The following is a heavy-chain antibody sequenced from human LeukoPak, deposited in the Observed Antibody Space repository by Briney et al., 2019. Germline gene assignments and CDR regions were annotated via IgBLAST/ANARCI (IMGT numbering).Heavy chain of an antibody. D-gene: IGHD3-16*01. CDR2: MRQDGGEI. CDR3: ARIMDTLGVHFDC. Sequence: AGGSLTLSSVVSGFTFNNYWMSWLRQAPGQGLEWGATMRQDGGEIYYADSVSGRFTISRDNAKNSLYRQMNSLRADDTAIYYCARIMDTLGVHFDCWGQGTLVTVSS. V-gene: IGHV3-7*01. J-gene: IGHJ4*02. CDR1: GFTFNNYW.